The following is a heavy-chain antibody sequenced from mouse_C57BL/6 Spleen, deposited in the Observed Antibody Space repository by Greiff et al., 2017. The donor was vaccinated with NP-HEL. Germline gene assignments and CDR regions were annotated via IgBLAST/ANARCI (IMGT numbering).Heavy chain of an antibody. J-gene: IGHJ2*01. V-gene: IGHV14-2*01. D-gene: IGHD2-12*01. Sequence: VQLQQSGAELVKPGASVKLSCTASGFNFKDYYMPWVKQRTEQGLEWIGRIDPEDGETKYAPKFQGKATITADTSSNTAYLQLSSLTSEDTAVYDCRGADESNDEGYFDYWGQGTTLTVSS. CDR1: GFNFKDYY. CDR3: RGADESNDEGYFDY. CDR2: IDPEDGET.